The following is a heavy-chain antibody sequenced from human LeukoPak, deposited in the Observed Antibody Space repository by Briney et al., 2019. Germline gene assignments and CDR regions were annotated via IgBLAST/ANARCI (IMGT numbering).Heavy chain of an antibody. V-gene: IGHV3-23*01. D-gene: IGHD3-9*01. J-gene: IGHJ4*02. CDR3: AKWEDYDVLTGYYVSDY. CDR2: ITGSGGNT. CDR1: GFTFSNYA. Sequence: PGGSLRLSCAASGFTFSNYAMSWVRQAPGKGLEWVSDITGSGGNTYYADSVKGRFTISRDNSKNTLYLQMNSLRAEDTAVYYCAKWEDYDVLTGYYVSDYWGQGTLVTVSS.